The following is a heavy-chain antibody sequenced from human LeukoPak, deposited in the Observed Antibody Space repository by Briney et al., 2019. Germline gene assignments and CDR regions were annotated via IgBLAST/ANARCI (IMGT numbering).Heavy chain of an antibody. Sequence: GGSLRLSCAASGFTFSSYWMSWVRQAPGKGLEWVANIKQDGSEKYYVDSVKGRFTISRDNAKNSLYLQMNSLRAGDTAVYYCARRRGASVSFGVVIYLLDMDVWGKGTTVTVSS. CDR3: ARRRGASVSFGVVIYLLDMDV. J-gene: IGHJ6*03. CDR2: IKQDGSEK. CDR1: GFTFSSYW. D-gene: IGHD3-3*01. V-gene: IGHV3-7*01.